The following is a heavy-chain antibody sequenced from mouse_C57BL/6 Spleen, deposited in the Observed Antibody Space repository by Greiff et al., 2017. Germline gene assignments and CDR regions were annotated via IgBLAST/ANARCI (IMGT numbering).Heavy chain of an antibody. CDR3: ASPNDYLAWFAY. CDR2: LNHNNGGT. CDR1: GYTFTDYY. D-gene: IGHD2-4*01. Sequence: EVQLQQSGPELVKPGASLKISCTASGYTFTDYYMTWVNQTHGKSLEWIGDLNHNNGGTSYNQKFKGKATLTVDKSSSTAYMELRSLTSEDYAVYYCASPNDYLAWFAYWGQGTLVTVSA. V-gene: IGHV1-26*01. J-gene: IGHJ3*01.